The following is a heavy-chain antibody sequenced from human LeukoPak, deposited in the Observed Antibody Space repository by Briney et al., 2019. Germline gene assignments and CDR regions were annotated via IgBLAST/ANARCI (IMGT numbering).Heavy chain of an antibody. CDR3: ARGEVGEFDH. J-gene: IGHJ4*02. Sequence: SETLSLTCTVSGYSITRAYNWGWIRQSPGKGLEWIGSISHGGSTYYNPSLKRRLTISVDTSKNHFSLKLSSVTAPDTAVYCCARGEVGEFDHWGQGTLVTVSS. CDR2: ISHGGST. CDR1: GYSITRAYN. D-gene: IGHD1-26*01. V-gene: IGHV4-38-2*02.